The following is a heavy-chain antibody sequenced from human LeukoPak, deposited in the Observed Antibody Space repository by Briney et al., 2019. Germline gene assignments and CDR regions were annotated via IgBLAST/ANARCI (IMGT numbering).Heavy chain of an antibody. CDR1: GYTFTSYG. V-gene: IGHV1-18*01. D-gene: IGHD5-24*01. CDR3: ARWAPKMATIGGLYYFDY. J-gene: IGHJ4*02. Sequence: GASVKVSCKASGYTFTSYGISWVRQAPGQGLEWMGWISAYNGNTNYAQKLQGRVTMTTDTSTSTAYMELRSLRSDDTAVYYCARWAPKMATIGGLYYFDYWGQGTLVTVSS. CDR2: ISAYNGNT.